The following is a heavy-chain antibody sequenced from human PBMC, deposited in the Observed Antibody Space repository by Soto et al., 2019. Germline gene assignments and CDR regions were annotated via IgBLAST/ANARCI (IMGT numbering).Heavy chain of an antibody. J-gene: IGHJ4*02. Sequence: GGSLRLSCAASGFTFSDYYMSWIRQAPGKGLVWVSYISSSSSYTNYADSVKGRFTISRDNAKNSLYLQMNSLRAEDTAVYYCARFWGVGATCFDYWGQGTLVTVSS. D-gene: IGHD1-26*01. CDR1: GFTFSDYY. CDR3: ARFWGVGATCFDY. V-gene: IGHV3-11*06. CDR2: ISSSSSYT.